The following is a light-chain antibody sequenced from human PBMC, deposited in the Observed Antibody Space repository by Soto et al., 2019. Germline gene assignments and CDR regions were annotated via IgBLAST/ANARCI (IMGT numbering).Light chain of an antibody. CDR2: GAP. CDR1: QGINRN. V-gene: IGKV3-15*01. J-gene: IGKJ4*01. CDR3: QQYYTWPVT. Sequence: IVMTQSPATLSVSPGESVTFSCRASQGINRNLAWYQQKPGQAPRLLISGAPTGAAGIPARFSGSGSGTEFTLTINSLQSEDSAVYYCQQYYTWPVTFGGGTKVDIK.